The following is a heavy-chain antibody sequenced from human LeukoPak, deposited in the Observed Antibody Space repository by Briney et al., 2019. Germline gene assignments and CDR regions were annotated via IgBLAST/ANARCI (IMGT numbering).Heavy chain of an antibody. CDR3: ARGSLEDDFWSGYYTGYFDY. CDR1: GGSISSYY. V-gene: IGHV4-34*01. J-gene: IGHJ4*02. Sequence: ASETLSLTCTVSGGSISSYYWSWIRQPPGKGLEWIGEINHSGSTNYNPSLKSRVTISADTSKNQFSLKLSSVTAADTAVYYCARGSLEDDFWSGYYTGYFDYWGQGTLVTVSS. D-gene: IGHD3-3*01. CDR2: INHSGST.